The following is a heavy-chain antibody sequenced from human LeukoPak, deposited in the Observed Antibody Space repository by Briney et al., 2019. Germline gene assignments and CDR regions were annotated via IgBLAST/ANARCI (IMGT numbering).Heavy chain of an antibody. CDR2: ISGSGDNT. CDR3: ARDLLWELPRGGYYYYMDV. Sequence: GGSLRLSCAASGFTFSSYAMSWVRQAPGKGLEWVSAISGSGDNTYYSDSVKGRFTISRDNAKNSLYLQMNSLRAEDTAVYYCARDLLWELPRGGYYYYMDVWGKGTTVTVSS. D-gene: IGHD1-26*01. J-gene: IGHJ6*03. V-gene: IGHV3-23*01. CDR1: GFTFSSYA.